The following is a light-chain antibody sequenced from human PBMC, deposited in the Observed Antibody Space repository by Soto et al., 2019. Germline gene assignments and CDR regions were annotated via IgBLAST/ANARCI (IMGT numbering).Light chain of an antibody. V-gene: IGKV3-15*01. CDR2: GAS. CDR3: QQYGYSPPWT. CDR1: QSVSSD. J-gene: IGKJ1*01. Sequence: EIVMTQSPATMSVSPGERATLSCRASQSVSSDLAWYQHKPGQAPRLLIYGASTRATGIPARFSGRGSGTEFTLTISSLQSVDFAVYYCQQYGYSPPWTFGQGTKVDIK.